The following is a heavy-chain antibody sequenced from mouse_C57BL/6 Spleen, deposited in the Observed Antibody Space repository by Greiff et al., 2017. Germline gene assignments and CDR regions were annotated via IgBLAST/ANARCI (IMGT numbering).Heavy chain of an antibody. V-gene: IGHV5-9*01. CDR2: ISGGGGNT. Sequence: EVKLVESGGGLVKPGGSLKLSCAASGFTFSSYTMSLVRQTPEKRLEWVATISGGGGNTYYPDSVKGRFTISRDNAKNTLYLQMSSLRSEDTALYYCARHGDLYYGNWDFDVWGTGTTVTVSS. D-gene: IGHD2-1*01. CDR1: GFTFSSYT. J-gene: IGHJ1*03. CDR3: ARHGDLYYGNWDFDV.